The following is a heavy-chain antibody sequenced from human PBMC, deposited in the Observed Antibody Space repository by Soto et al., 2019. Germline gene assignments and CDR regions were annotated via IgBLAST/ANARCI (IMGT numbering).Heavy chain of an antibody. CDR1: GGSISSYY. Sequence: PSETLSLTCTVSGGSISSYYWSWIRQPPGKGLEWIGYIYYSGSTNYNPSLKSRVTISVDTSKNQFSLKLSSVTAADTAVYYCAREGVVRGVIHEYYFDYWGQGTLVTVSS. D-gene: IGHD3-10*01. CDR2: IYYSGST. CDR3: AREGVVRGVIHEYYFDY. V-gene: IGHV4-59*12. J-gene: IGHJ4*02.